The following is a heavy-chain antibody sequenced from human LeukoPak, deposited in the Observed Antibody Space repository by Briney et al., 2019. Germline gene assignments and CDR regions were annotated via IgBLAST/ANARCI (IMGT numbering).Heavy chain of an antibody. CDR2: MSPKSGNT. CDR1: GYTFVSYD. J-gene: IGHJ4*02. Sequence: ASVKVSCKASGYTFVSYDINWVRQASGQGPEWMGWMSPKSGNTGYAQKFQGRVTMTRDTSINTAYMELSGLISEDTAVYYCTRGPPNWGYDFWGQGTLVTVSS. V-gene: IGHV1-8*01. CDR3: TRGPPNWGYDF. D-gene: IGHD7-27*01.